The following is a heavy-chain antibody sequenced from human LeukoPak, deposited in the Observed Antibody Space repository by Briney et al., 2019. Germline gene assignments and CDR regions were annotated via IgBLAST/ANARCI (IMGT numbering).Heavy chain of an antibody. CDR2: IIPIFGTA. D-gene: IGHD1-26*01. CDR3: ATVRVGWEPLGGLRYFDL. V-gene: IGHV1-69*13. CDR1: GGTFSSYA. J-gene: IGHJ2*01. Sequence: GASVKVSCKASGGTFSSYAISWVRQAPGQGLEWMGGIIPIFGTANYAQKFQGRVTITADESTSTAYMELSSLRSEDTAVYYCATVRVGWEPLGGLRYFDLWGRGTLVTVSS.